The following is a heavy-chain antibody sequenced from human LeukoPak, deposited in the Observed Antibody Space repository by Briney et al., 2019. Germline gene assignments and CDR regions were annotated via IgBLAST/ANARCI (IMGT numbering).Heavy chain of an antibody. V-gene: IGHV3-33*01. D-gene: IGHD2-2*01. CDR3: ARGPPRSSSRLYYFDY. CDR1: GFTFSSYG. J-gene: IGHJ4*02. Sequence: GGSLRLSCAASGFTFSSYGMHWVRQAPGKGLEWVAVIWYDGSNKYYADSVKGRLTISRDNSKNTLYLQMNSLRAEDTAVYYCARGPPRSSSRLYYFDYWGQGTLVTVSS. CDR2: IWYDGSNK.